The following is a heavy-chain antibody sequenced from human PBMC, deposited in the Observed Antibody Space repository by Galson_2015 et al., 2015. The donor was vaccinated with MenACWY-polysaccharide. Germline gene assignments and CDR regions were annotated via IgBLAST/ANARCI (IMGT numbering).Heavy chain of an antibody. J-gene: IGHJ3*01. CDR3: AREGSRIVFHAFDV. CDR1: GLNFYGSG. D-gene: IGHD2-15*01. CDR2: IQYDGTNK. V-gene: IGHV3-33*05. Sequence: SLRLSCAASGLNFYGSGMHWVHQAPGKGLEWVAVIQYDGTNKVYADSVKGRFSISRDNSKNTLYLQMNSLRAEDTAVYYCAREGSRIVFHAFDVWGQGALVTVSS.